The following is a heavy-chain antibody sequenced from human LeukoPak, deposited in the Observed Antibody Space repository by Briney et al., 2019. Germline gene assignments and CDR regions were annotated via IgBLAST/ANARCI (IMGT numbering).Heavy chain of an antibody. CDR3: AKPHFDY. Sequence: GGSLRLSCTASGFTFGDYAMSWVRQAPGKGLEWVAFIRFDGSNKYYTNSVKGRFTISRDNSKNMLYLQMNSLRAEDTAVYYCAKPHFDYWGQGTLVTVSS. CDR1: GFTFGDYA. V-gene: IGHV3-30*02. J-gene: IGHJ4*02. CDR2: IRFDGSNK.